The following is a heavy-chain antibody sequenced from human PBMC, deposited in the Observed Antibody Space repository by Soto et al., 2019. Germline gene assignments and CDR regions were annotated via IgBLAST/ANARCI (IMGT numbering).Heavy chain of an antibody. J-gene: IGHJ5*02. Sequence: GGSLRLSCAASGFTFSSYSMNWVRQAPGKGLEWVSSISSSSSYIYYADSVKGRFTISRDNAKNSLYLQMNSLRAEDTAVYYCARESQLLSYWFDPWGQGTLVTVSS. CDR2: ISSSSSYI. CDR1: GFTFSSYS. D-gene: IGHD2-2*01. CDR3: ARESQLLSYWFDP. V-gene: IGHV3-21*01.